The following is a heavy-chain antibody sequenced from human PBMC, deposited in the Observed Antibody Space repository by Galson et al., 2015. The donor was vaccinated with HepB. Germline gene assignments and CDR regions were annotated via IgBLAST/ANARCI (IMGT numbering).Heavy chain of an antibody. CDR3: ARGELEPRSYDSSGYYFY. D-gene: IGHD3-22*01. CDR2: ISAYNGNT. V-gene: IGHV1-18*01. CDR1: GYTFTSYG. J-gene: IGHJ4*02. Sequence: SVKVSCKASGYTFTSYGISWVRQAPGQGLEWMGWISAYNGNTNYAQKLQGRVTMTTDTSTSTAYMELRSLSSDDTAVYYCARGELEPRSYDSSGYYFYWGQGTLVTVSS.